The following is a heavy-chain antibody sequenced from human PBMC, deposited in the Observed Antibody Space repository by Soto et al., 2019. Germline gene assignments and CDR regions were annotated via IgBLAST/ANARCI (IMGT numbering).Heavy chain of an antibody. CDR1: GFTFSSYG. J-gene: IGHJ6*02. CDR2: LSYDGSNK. CDR3: AKDVVVGATTGLGDYYYYYGMDV. Sequence: PGVSLRRPCAASGFTFSSYGMHWVRQAPGKGLEWVAVLSYDGSNKYYADSVKGRFTISRDNSKNTLYLQMNSLRAEDTAVYYCAKDVVVGATTGLGDYYYYYGMDVWGQGTTVTVSS. V-gene: IGHV3-30*18. D-gene: IGHD1-26*01.